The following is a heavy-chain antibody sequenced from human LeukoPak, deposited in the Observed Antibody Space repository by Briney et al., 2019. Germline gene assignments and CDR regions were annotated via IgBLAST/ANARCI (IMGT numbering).Heavy chain of an antibody. D-gene: IGHD4-11*01. V-gene: IGHV6-1*01. CDR1: GDSVPSNSAT. CDR2: TYYRSKWYN. CDR3: ARGTTRMLDI. J-gene: IGHJ3*02. Sequence: SQTLSLTCAISGDSVPSNSATWNWIRQSPSRGLEWLGRTYYRSKWYNDYAISVESRITINPDTSKNQFSLQLNSVTPEDTAVYYCARGTTRMLDIWGQGTMVAVSS.